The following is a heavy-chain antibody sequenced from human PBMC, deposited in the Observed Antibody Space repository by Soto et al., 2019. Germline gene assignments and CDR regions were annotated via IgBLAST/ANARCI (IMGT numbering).Heavy chain of an antibody. CDR1: GFTFSSYA. D-gene: IGHD3-10*01. Sequence: GGSLRLSCAASGFTFSSYAMSWVRQAPGKGLEWVSVISCDGSYKYYADSVKGRFTISRDNSKNTLYLQMNSLRAEDTAVYYCARDPYYYGYIDYWGQGTLVTVSS. J-gene: IGHJ4*02. CDR2: ISCDGSYK. V-gene: IGHV3-33*08. CDR3: ARDPYYYGYIDY.